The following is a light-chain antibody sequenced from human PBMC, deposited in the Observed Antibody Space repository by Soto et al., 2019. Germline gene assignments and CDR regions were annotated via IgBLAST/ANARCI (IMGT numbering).Light chain of an antibody. CDR3: QQYGSWT. J-gene: IGKJ1*01. CDR2: GTS. V-gene: IGKV3-20*01. Sequence: EIVLTQSPGTLSVSPGERATLSCRASQTISSNYLAWYQQKPGQAPSLLIYGTSSRATGIPDRFSGSGSGTDFILIISRLEPEDSAIYYCQQYGSWTFGQGTKVEIK. CDR1: QTISSNY.